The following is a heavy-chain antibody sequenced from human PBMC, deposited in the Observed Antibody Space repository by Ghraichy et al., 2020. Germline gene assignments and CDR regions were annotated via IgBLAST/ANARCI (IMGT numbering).Heavy chain of an antibody. CDR1: GGTFSSYA. J-gene: IGHJ6*02. CDR2: IIPIFGTA. V-gene: IGHV1-69*13. D-gene: IGHD2-2*01. Sequence: SVKVSCKASGGTFSSYAISWVRQAPGQGLEWMGGIIPIFGTANYAQKFQGRVTITADESTSTAYMELSSLRSEDTAVYYCASYLMEDIVVVPAAMSRYYYYGMDVWGQGTTVTVSS. CDR3: ASYLMEDIVVVPAAMSRYYYYGMDV.